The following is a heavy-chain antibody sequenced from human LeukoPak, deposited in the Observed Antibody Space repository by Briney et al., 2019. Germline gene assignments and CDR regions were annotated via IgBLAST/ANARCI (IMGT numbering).Heavy chain of an antibody. CDR1: GGSISSYY. CDR3: ARAGERGYNGYDDAFDI. V-gene: IGHV4-59*03. J-gene: IGHJ3*02. CDR2: IYSSGNT. D-gene: IGHD5-12*01. Sequence: SETLSLTCTVSGGSISSYYWSWIRQPPGKGLEWIGYIYSSGNTNYNPSLKSRVTISVDTSKNQFSLKLSSVTAADTAIYYCARAGERGYNGYDDAFDIWGXGTMVTVSS.